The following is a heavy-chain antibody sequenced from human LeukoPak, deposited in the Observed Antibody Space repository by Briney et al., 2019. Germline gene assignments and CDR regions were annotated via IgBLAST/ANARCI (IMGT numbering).Heavy chain of an antibody. CDR2: ISSSSSI. Sequence: GGSLRLSCAASGFTFSSYSMNWVRQAPGRGLEWVSYISSSSSIYYADSVKGRFTISRDNAKNSLDLQMNSLRVEDTALYYCARGGSGNFNWFDPWGQGTLVTVSS. V-gene: IGHV3-48*01. J-gene: IGHJ5*02. D-gene: IGHD4-23*01. CDR1: GFTFSSYS. CDR3: ARGGSGNFNWFDP.